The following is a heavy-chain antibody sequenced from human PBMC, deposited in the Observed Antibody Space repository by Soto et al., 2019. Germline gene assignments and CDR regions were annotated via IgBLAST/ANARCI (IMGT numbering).Heavy chain of an antibody. Sequence: SVKVSCKASGGTFSSYTISWVRQAPGQGLEWMGRIIPILGIANYAQKFQGRVTITADKSTSTAYMELSSLRSEDTAVYYCARGDYDILTGREYYYYGMDVWGQGTTVTVSS. J-gene: IGHJ6*02. CDR2: IIPILGIA. V-gene: IGHV1-69*02. D-gene: IGHD3-9*01. CDR3: ARGDYDILTGREYYYYGMDV. CDR1: GGTFSSYT.